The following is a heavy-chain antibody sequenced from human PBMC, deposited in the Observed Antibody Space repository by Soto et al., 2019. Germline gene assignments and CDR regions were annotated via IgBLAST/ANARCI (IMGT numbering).Heavy chain of an antibody. J-gene: IGHJ3*02. V-gene: IGHV4-59*01. CDR3: ASLDDSSGYYHDAFDI. CDR1: GGSISSYY. D-gene: IGHD3-22*01. Sequence: SETLSLTCTVSGGSISSYYWSWIRQPPGKGLEWIGYIYYSGSTNYNPSLKSRVTISVDTSKNQFSLKLSSVTAADTAVYYCASLDDSSGYYHDAFDIWGQGTMVTVS. CDR2: IYYSGST.